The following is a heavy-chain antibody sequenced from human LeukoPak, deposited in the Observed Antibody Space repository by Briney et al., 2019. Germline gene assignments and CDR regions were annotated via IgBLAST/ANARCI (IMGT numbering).Heavy chain of an antibody. D-gene: IGHD6-19*01. CDR3: ASTGSSGWYGVGTNFDY. J-gene: IGHJ4*02. Sequence: GGSLRLSCAASGFTFSSYSMNWVRQAPGKGLEWVSYISSSSSTIYYADSVKGRFTISTDNAKNSLYLQLNSLRAEDTAVYYCASTGSSGWYGVGTNFDYWGQGTLVTVSS. CDR1: GFTFSSYS. CDR2: ISSSSSTI. V-gene: IGHV3-48*01.